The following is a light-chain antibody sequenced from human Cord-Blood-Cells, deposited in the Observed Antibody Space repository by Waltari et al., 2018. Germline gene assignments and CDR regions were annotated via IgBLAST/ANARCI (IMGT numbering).Light chain of an antibody. CDR1: KLGDRY. CDR2: QDS. J-gene: IGLJ1*01. V-gene: IGLV3-1*01. CDR3: QAWDSSTVV. Sequence: YELTQPPSVSVSPGQTASITCPGDKLGDRYACWYQQKPGQSPVLVIYQDSKRPSGIPERFSGSNSGNTATMTISGTQAMDEADYYCQAWDSSTVVFGTGTKVTVL.